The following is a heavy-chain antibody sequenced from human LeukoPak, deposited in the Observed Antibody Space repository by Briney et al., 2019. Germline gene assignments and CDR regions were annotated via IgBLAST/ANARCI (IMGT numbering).Heavy chain of an antibody. D-gene: IGHD6-25*01. V-gene: IGHV3-13*01. CDR2: IGTAGDI. Sequence: GGSLRLSCAASGFTFDDYTMHWVRHAPGKGLEWVSGIGTAGDIYYPGSVKGRFTISRENAKNSLYLQMNSLRAGDTAVYYCARDRGRYYMDVWGKGTTVTISS. CDR1: GFTFDDYT. J-gene: IGHJ6*03. CDR3: ARDRGRYYMDV.